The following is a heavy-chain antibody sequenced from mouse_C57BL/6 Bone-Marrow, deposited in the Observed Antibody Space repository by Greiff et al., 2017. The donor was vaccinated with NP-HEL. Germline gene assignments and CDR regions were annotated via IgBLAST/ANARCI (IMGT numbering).Heavy chain of an antibody. CDR1: GYTFTDYE. CDR2: IDPETGGT. D-gene: IGHD1-1*01. V-gene: IGHV1-15*01. J-gene: IGHJ1*03. Sequence: VQLVESGAELVRPGASVTLSCKASGYTFTDYEMHWVKQTPVHGLEWIGAIDPETGGTAYNQKFKGKAILTADKSSSTAYRELRSLTSEDSAVYYCTRVTTVVYWYFDGGGTGTTVTVSS. CDR3: TRVTTVVYWYFDG.